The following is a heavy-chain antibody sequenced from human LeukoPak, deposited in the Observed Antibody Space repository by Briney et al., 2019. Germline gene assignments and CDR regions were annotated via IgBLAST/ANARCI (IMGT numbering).Heavy chain of an antibody. CDR1: GGSISSGSYY. J-gene: IGHJ6*03. Sequence: SQTLSLTCTVSGGSISSGSYYWSWIRQPAGKGLEWIGRIYTSGSTNCNPSRKSRVTISVDTSKNQFSLKLSSVTAADTAVYYCARDLEWYYYYMDVWGKGTTVTVSS. V-gene: IGHV4-61*02. CDR2: IYTSGST. D-gene: IGHD3-3*01. CDR3: ARDLEWYYYYMDV.